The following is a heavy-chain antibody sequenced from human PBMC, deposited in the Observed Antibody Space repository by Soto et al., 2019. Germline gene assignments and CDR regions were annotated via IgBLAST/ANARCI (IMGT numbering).Heavy chain of an antibody. V-gene: IGHV5-10-1*01. CDR1: GYSFTSYW. CDR2: IDPSDSYT. J-gene: IGHJ6*02. D-gene: IGHD5-18*01. Sequence: EVQLVQSGAEVKKPGESLRISCKGSGYSFTSYWISWVRQMPGKVREWMGRIDPSDSYTNYSPSFQGHVTISADKSISTAYLQWSSLKASDNAMYYCASTSMQSRGYSYGHGGMDVWGQGTTVTVSS. CDR3: ASTSMQSRGYSYGHGGMDV.